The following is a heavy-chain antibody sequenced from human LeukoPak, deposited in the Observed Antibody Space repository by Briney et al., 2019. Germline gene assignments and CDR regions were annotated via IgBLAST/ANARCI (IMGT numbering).Heavy chain of an antibody. Sequence: ASVKVSCKASGYTFTGYYMHWVRQAPGQGLEWMGWINPNSGGTNYAQKFQGRVTMTRDTSISTAYMELSRLRSDDTAVYYCARDTKSDYGDYVGAFDIWGQGTMVTVSS. V-gene: IGHV1-2*02. CDR2: INPNSGGT. J-gene: IGHJ3*02. CDR3: ARDTKSDYGDYVGAFDI. D-gene: IGHD4-17*01. CDR1: GYTFTGYY.